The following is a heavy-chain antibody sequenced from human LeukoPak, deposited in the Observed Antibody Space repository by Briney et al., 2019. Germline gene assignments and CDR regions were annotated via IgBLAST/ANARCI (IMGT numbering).Heavy chain of an antibody. CDR1: GYTFTSYY. J-gene: IGHJ3*02. CDR3: AREAVSDAFDI. D-gene: IGHD3-16*02. Sequence: ASVKVSCKASGYTFTSYYMHWLRQAPGQGLEWMGIINPSGGSTSYAQKFQGRVTTTRDTSTSTVYMELSSLRSEDTAVYYCAREAVSDAFDIWGQGTMVTVSS. CDR2: INPSGGST. V-gene: IGHV1-46*01.